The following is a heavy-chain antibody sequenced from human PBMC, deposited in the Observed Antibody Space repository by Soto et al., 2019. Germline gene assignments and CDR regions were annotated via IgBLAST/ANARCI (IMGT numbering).Heavy chain of an antibody. CDR2: IDPSDSYT. CDR1: RYSFTSYW. J-gene: IGHJ4*02. D-gene: IGHD6-19*01. V-gene: IGHV5-10-1*01. CDR3: ARLNAVAGVPGY. Sequence: PGESVKISCKGSRYSFTSYWISWVRQMPGKGLEWMGRIDPSDSYTNYSPSFQGHVTISADKSISTAYLQWSSLKASDTAMYYCARLNAVAGVPGYWGQGTLVTVSS.